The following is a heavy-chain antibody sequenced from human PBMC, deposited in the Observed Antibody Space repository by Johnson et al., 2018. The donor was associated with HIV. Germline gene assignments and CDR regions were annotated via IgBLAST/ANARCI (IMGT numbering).Heavy chain of an antibody. J-gene: IGHJ3*02. D-gene: IGHD5-24*01. CDR3: AKDRGRRWLGDVFDI. CDR2: INSAGSST. CDR1: GFTFSSYW. V-gene: IGHV3-74*01. Sequence: VQVVESGGDLVQPGGSLRLSCAASGFTFSSYWIHWVRQAPGKGLVWVSRINSAGSSTSYAASVTGRFTISRDNAKNTLYLQMNSLRAEDTAVHYCAKDRGRRWLGDVFDIWGQGTMVTVSS.